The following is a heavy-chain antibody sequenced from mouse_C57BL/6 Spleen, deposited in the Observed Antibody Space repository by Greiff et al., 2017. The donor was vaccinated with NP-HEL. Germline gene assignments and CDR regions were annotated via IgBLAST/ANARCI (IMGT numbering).Heavy chain of an antibody. J-gene: IGHJ2*01. CDR1: GYTFTDYY. V-gene: IGHV1-76*01. CDR3: ARWGASYGSGGDY. CDR2: IYPGSGNT. Sequence: QVQLQQSGAELVRPGASVKLSCKASGYTFTDYYINWVKQRPGQGLEWIARIYPGSGNTYYNEKFKGKATLTAEKSSSTAYMQLSSLTSEDSAVYFCARWGASYGSGGDYWGQGTTLTVSS. D-gene: IGHD1-1*01.